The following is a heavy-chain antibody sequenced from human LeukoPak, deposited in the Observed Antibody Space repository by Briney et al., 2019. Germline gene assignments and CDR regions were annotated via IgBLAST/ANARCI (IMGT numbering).Heavy chain of an antibody. Sequence: SETLSLTCTVSGDSLTSGSRYWSWIRQPAGKGLEWIGHFYSSTRTTYNPSLESRVTISGDTAKNQFSLKLDSVPAADTAVYFCARCMSELDYGDYAYYYHMDVWGKGTTVTVSS. CDR2: FYSSTRT. J-gene: IGHJ6*04. V-gene: IGHV4-61*09. CDR1: GDSLTSGSRY. D-gene: IGHD4-17*01. CDR3: ARCMSELDYGDYAYYYHMDV.